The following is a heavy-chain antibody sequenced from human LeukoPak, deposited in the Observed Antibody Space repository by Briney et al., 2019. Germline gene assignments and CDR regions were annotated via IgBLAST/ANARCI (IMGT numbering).Heavy chain of an antibody. CDR2: ISSGNHYI. CDR1: GFTFSSYS. CDR3: ARDSPSRYYYGSGSYYPPDAFDI. Sequence: GGSLRLSCAASGFTFSSYSMNWVRQAPGKGLEWVSYISSGNHYIHYADSVKGRFTISRDDAKNSLYLHMSSLRDEDTGLYYCARDSPSRYYYGSGSYYPPDAFDIWGQGTMVTVSS. D-gene: IGHD3-10*01. J-gene: IGHJ3*02. V-gene: IGHV3-48*02.